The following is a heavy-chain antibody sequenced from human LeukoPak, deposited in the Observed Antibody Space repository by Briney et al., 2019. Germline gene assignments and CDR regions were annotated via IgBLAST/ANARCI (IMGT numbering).Heavy chain of an antibody. CDR1: GFTVSTYV. CDR2: INHDGSDI. D-gene: IGHD5-24*01. CDR3: VRDSNFKIDY. V-gene: IGHV3-74*01. Sequence: GGSLRLSCAVSGFTVSTYVMRWVRRAPGEGLVWVSRINHDGSDISYADSVKGRSTISRDNAKNTLYLQMNSLRADDTAIYYCVRDSNFKIDYWGQGTLVTVSS. J-gene: IGHJ4*02.